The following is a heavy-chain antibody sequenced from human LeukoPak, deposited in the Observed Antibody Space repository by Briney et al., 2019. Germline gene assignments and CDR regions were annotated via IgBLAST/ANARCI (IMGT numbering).Heavy chain of an antibody. J-gene: IGHJ3*02. CDR1: GFTFDDYA. CDR2: ISGDGGST. Sequence: GGSLRLSCAASGFTFDDYAMHWVRQAPGKGLEWVSLISGDGGSTYYADSVKGRFTISRDNSKNSLYLQMNSLGTEDTALYYCAKDMQVMITFGGVIAPDAFNIWGQGTMVIVSS. CDR3: AKDMQVMITFGGVIAPDAFNI. V-gene: IGHV3-43*02. D-gene: IGHD3-16*02.